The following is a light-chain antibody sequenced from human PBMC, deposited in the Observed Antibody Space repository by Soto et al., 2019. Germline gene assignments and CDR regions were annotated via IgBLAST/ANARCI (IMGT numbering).Light chain of an antibody. CDR3: QQYNNWPPA. V-gene: IGKV3-15*01. CDR1: QSVSSN. J-gene: IGKJ1*01. CDR2: GAS. Sequence: EIVMTQSPATLSVSPGERATLSCRASQSVSSNLAWYQQKPGQAPRLLIYGASTRATGIPARFSGSGSGTKSTLTISSLQSEDFAVYYCQQYNNWPPAFGQGTKVDIK.